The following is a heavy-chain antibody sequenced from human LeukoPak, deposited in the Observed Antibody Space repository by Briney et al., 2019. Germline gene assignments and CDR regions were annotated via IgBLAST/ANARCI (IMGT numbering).Heavy chain of an antibody. V-gene: IGHV4-4*02. D-gene: IGHD6-19*01. CDR2: IYYSGNT. J-gene: IGHJ4*02. CDR3: ARALPPTVAGPFDY. CDR1: GGSISSTNW. Sequence: PSGTLSLTCAVSGGSISSTNWWTWVRQPPGKGLEWIGSIYYSGNTDFNPSLKNRVTISVDTSTNHFSLRLTSMTAADTAVYYCARALPPTVAGPFDYWGQGTLVTVSS.